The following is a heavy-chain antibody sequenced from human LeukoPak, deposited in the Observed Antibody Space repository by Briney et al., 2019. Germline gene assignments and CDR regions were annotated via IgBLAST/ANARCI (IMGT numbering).Heavy chain of an antibody. V-gene: IGHV3-23*01. CDR1: GFTFSSYA. Sequence: GGSLRLSYAASGFTFSSYAMSWVRQGPGKGLEWVSAVSGSGVSTYYADSVKGRFTISRDNSKNTLYLQMNSLRAEDTAVYYCAKAPLGYCSGGSCYYFDYWGQGTLVTVSS. CDR2: VSGSGVST. J-gene: IGHJ4*02. CDR3: AKAPLGYCSGGSCYYFDY. D-gene: IGHD2-15*01.